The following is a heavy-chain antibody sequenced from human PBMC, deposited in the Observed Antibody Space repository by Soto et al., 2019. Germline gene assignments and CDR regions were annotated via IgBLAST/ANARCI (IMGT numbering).Heavy chain of an antibody. J-gene: IGHJ4*02. V-gene: IGHV4-4*02. D-gene: IGHD1-1*01. CDR1: SGSISTGNW. CDR3: ARVFSSVSGLMYDIDF. CDR2: IYYTGAT. Sequence: QVELQEAGPRLVKSSGTLSLTCEVSSGSISTGNWWSWVRQPPGKGLAWVGEIYYTGATNYHPSPKSRVTMTIDKSTEQFPTVPTSATVAATALYYCARVFSSVSGLMYDIDFWGQGILVSVSS.